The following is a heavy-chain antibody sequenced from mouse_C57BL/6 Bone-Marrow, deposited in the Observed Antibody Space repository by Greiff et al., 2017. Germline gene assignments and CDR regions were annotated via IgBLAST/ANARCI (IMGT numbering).Heavy chain of an antibody. J-gene: IGHJ1*03. Sequence: VQLQQSGAELVKPGASVKISCKASGYAFSSYWMNWVKQRPGKGLEWIGQIYPGDGDTNYNGKFKGKATLTADKSSSTAYMQLSSLTSEDSAVYFCARSTVVADWYFDVWGTGTTVTVSS. CDR2: IYPGDGDT. V-gene: IGHV1-80*01. CDR1: GYAFSSYW. CDR3: ARSTVVADWYFDV. D-gene: IGHD1-1*01.